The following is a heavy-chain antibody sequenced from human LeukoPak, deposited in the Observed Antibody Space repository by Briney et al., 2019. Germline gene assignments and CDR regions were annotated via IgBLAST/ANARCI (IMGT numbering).Heavy chain of an antibody. D-gene: IGHD6-19*01. J-gene: IGHJ4*02. CDR3: ARSVADPIGDYYFDY. V-gene: IGHV4-31*03. CDR1: GGSISSGGYY. Sequence: KPSETLSLTCTVSGGSISSGGYYWSWIRQHPGKGLEWIGYIYYSGSTYYNPSLKSRVTISVDTSKNQFSLKLSSVTAADTAVYYCARSVADPIGDYYFDYWGQGTLVTVSS. CDR2: IYYSGST.